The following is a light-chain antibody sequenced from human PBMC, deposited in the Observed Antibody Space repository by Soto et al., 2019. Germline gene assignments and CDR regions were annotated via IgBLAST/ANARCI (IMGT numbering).Light chain of an antibody. CDR1: QTISGY. V-gene: IGKV1-39*01. Sequence: DIQMTQSPSSLSASVGDRVTITCRAGQTISGYLNWYQQKAEKAPKLLIYAASSLHSGVPSRFSGSGSGTDFTLTISSLQPEDFATYYCQQSYSTRLTFGGGTKVEI. CDR2: AAS. J-gene: IGKJ4*01. CDR3: QQSYSTRLT.